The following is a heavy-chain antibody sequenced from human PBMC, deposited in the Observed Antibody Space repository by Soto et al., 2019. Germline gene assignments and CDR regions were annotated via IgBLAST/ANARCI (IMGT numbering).Heavy chain of an antibody. Sequence: ASVKVSCKASGYTFTSYDINWVRQATGQGLEWMGWMNPNSGNTGYAQKFQGRVTMTRNTSISTAYMELSSLRSEDTAVYYCARGRRVRGSGSMDVWGQGTTVTVSS. CDR1: GYTFTSYD. V-gene: IGHV1-8*01. J-gene: IGHJ6*02. D-gene: IGHD3-22*01. CDR2: MNPNSGNT. CDR3: ARGRRVRGSGSMDV.